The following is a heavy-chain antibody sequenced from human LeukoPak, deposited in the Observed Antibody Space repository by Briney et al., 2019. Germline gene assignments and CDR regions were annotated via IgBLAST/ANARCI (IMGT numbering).Heavy chain of an antibody. D-gene: IGHD3-22*01. CDR1: GGSISSHY. CDR3: ARDTYYYDSSGYYEYYFDY. CDR2: IYYSGST. Sequence: SETLSLTCTVSGGSISSHYWSWIRQPPGKGLEWIGYIYYSGSTNYNPSLKSRVTISVDTSKNQFSLKLSSVTAADTAVYYYARDTYYYDSSGYYEYYFDYWGQGTLVTVSS. J-gene: IGHJ4*02. V-gene: IGHV4-59*11.